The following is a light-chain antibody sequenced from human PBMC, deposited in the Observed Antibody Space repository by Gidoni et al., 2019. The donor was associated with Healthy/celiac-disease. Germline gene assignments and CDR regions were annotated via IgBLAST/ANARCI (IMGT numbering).Light chain of an antibody. CDR3: QQRSNWPALT. J-gene: IGKJ4*01. V-gene: IGKV3-11*01. CDR1: QSVRSY. CDR2: DVS. Sequence: EIVLTQSPATLSLSPVERATLSCRASQSVRSYLAWYQQKPGQAPRLLIYDVSNSATGIPARFSGSGSGTDFTLTISSLETEDFAVYYCQQRSNWPALTFGGGTKVEIK.